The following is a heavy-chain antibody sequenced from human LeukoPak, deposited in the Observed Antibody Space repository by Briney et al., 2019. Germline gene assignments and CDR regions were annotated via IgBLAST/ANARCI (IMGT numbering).Heavy chain of an antibody. CDR3: ARGGYYGSGNDFRFDP. V-gene: IGHV4-59*01. Sequence: SETLSLTCTVSGGSLSSYYWSWLRQPPGKGLEWIGYIYYSGSTNYKPSLKSRVTISVDTSKNQFSLKLNSVTAADTAVYYCARGGYYGSGNDFRFDPWGQGTLVTVSS. CDR1: GGSLSSYY. D-gene: IGHD3-10*01. J-gene: IGHJ5*02. CDR2: IYYSGST.